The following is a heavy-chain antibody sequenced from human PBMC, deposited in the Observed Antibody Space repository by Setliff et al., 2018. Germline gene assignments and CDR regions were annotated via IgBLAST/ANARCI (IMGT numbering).Heavy chain of an antibody. D-gene: IGHD6-19*01. CDR1: GFTFSDYY. CDR3: ARSAVAVPGQFYFDN. J-gene: IGHJ4*02. V-gene: IGHV3-11*04. Sequence: AGGSLRLSCAASGFTFSDYYMSWLRQAPGKGLEWVSHISSGGSSTYYADSVKGRFTISRDNAKNSLYLQMNSLRTEDTAVYYCARSAVAVPGQFYFDNWGQGTQVTVSS. CDR2: ISSGGSST.